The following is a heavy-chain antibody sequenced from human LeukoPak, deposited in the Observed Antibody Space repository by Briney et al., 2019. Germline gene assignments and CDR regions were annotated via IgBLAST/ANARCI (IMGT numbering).Heavy chain of an antibody. CDR3: AREGGATVYYFDY. CDR2: ITWSGGST. V-gene: IGHV3-20*04. Sequence: GSLRLSCAASGFTFSDYYMSWIRQAPGKGLEWVSAITWSGGSTGYADSVKGRFTISRDNAKNSLYLQMNSLRAEDTALYYCAREGGATVYYFDYWGQGTLVTVSS. CDR1: GFTFSDYY. D-gene: IGHD4-11*01. J-gene: IGHJ4*02.